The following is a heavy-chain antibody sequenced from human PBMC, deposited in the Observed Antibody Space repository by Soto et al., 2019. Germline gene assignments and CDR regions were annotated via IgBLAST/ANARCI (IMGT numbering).Heavy chain of an antibody. CDR3: ARDCSGGSCYFDWFDP. CDR2: IIPILGIA. J-gene: IGHJ5*02. Sequence: QVQLVQSGAEVKKPGSSVKVSCKASGGTFSSYTISWVRQAPGQGLEWMGRIIPILGIANYEQKFQGRVTITADKSTSTAYMELSSLRSEDTAVYYCARDCSGGSCYFDWFDPWGQGTLVTFSS. CDR1: GGTFSSYT. V-gene: IGHV1-69*08. D-gene: IGHD2-15*01.